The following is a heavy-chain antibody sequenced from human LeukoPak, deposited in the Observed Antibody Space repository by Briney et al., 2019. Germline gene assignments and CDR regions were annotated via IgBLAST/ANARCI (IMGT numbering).Heavy chain of an antibody. CDR3: ARYYYGSGSYSYPRYYFDY. Sequence: PGGSLRLSCAASGFTFSSYSMNWVRQAPGKGLEWVSYISSSSSTIYYADSVKGRFTISRDNAKNSLYLQMNSLRAEDTAVYYCARYYYGSGSYSYPRYYFDYWGQGTLVTVSS. J-gene: IGHJ4*02. CDR2: ISSSSSTI. V-gene: IGHV3-48*01. D-gene: IGHD3-10*01. CDR1: GFTFSSYS.